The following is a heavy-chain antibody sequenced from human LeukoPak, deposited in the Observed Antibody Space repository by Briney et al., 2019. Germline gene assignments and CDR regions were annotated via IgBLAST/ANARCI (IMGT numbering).Heavy chain of an antibody. D-gene: IGHD2-2*02. J-gene: IGHJ4*02. CDR1: GGSFSGYY. CDR3: ARGRDCSSTSCYIRPYYFDY. V-gene: IGHV4-34*01. CDR2: INHSGST. Sequence: SETLSLTCAVYGGSFSGYYWSWIRQPPGKGLEWIGEINHSGSTNYNPSLKSRVTISVDTSKNQFSLKLSSVTAADTAAYYCARGRDCSSTSCYIRPYYFDYWGQGTLVTVSS.